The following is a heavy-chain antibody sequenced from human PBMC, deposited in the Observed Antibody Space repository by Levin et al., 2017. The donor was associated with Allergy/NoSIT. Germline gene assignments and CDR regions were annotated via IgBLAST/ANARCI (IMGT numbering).Heavy chain of an antibody. CDR2: MYYSGST. CDR1: GGSVSSNSYY. Sequence: SETLSLTCTVSGGSVSSNSYYWSWVRRPPGTGLEWIGYMYYSGSTNYNPSLKSRVTISIDTSKNQFSLSLTSVTAADTAVYYCARFSYDYVWGSFPPDPSSSEDFDSWGQGTLVTVSS. CDR3: ARFSYDYVWGSFPPDPSSSEDFDS. D-gene: IGHD3-16*01. J-gene: IGHJ4*02. V-gene: IGHV4-61*01.